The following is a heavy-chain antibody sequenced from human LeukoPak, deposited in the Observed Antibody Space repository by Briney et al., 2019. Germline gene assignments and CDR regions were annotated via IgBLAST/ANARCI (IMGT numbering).Heavy chain of an antibody. CDR3: VREGFNFFDF. CDR2: IKQDGSET. J-gene: IGHJ4*01. CDR1: GFTFTNNF. V-gene: IGHV3-7*01. Sequence: GGSLRLSCAASGFTFTNNFMSWVRQVPGKGLEWVANIKQDGSETTYADSVRGRFTISRDNAKDSVYLQMNSLRAEDSATYYCVREGFNFFDFWGQGTLVTVSS.